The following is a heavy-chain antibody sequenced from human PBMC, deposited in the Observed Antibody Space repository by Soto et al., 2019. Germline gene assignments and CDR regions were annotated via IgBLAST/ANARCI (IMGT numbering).Heavy chain of an antibody. V-gene: IGHV4-30-4*01. J-gene: IGHJ6*02. CDR1: GGSISSGDYY. CDR2: IYYSGST. Sequence: SETLSLTCTVSGGSISSGDYYWSWIRQPPGKGLEWIGYIYYSGSTYYNPSLESRVTISVDTSKNQFSLKLSSVTAADTAVYYCARGGPNYYYYGMDVWGQGTTVTSP. CDR3: ARGGPNYYYYGMDV. D-gene: IGHD2-15*01.